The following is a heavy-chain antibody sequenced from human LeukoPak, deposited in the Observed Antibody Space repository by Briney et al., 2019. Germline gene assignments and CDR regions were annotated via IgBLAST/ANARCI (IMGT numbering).Heavy chain of an antibody. D-gene: IGHD3-16*02. CDR1: GYTFTSYD. CDR3: ARGPHYDYVWGSYRPYYYYYYMDV. J-gene: IGHJ6*03. V-gene: IGHV1-8*01. CDR2: MNPNSGNT. Sequence: ASVKVSCKASGYTFTSYDINWVRQATGQGLEWMGWMNPNSGNTGYAQTFQGRVTMTRNTSISTAYMELSSLRSEDTAVYYRARGPHYDYVWGSYRPYYYYYYMDVWGKGTTVTISS.